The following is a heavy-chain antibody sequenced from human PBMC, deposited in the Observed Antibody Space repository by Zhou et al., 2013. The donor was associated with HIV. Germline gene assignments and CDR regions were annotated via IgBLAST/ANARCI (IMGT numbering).Heavy chain of an antibody. V-gene: IGHV1-18*01. CDR1: GYIFTDYG. J-gene: IGHJ6*02. D-gene: IGHD4-17*01. CDR2: ISAYNGNT. Sequence: QVQLVQSGAEVKKPGASVKVSCKASGYIFTDYGISWVRQAPGQGLEWMGWISAYNGNTKYAQKLQDRVTMITDTSTSSAYMELRSLRSDDTAVYYCARDYLSHGDARYYYYYGMDVWAMGPRSPSP. CDR3: ARDYLSHGDARYYYYYGMDV.